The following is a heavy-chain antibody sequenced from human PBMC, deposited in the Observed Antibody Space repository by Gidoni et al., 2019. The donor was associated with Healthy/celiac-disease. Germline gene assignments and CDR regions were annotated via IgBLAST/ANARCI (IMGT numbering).Heavy chain of an antibody. J-gene: IGHJ4*02. CDR2: IYYSGST. CDR1: GCSISSGGYY. CDR3: ARGVYYGLLEWLLTPRYYFDY. D-gene: IGHD3-3*01. V-gene: IGHV4-31*03. Sequence: VQLQESGPGLVKPSPTLYLTCTFSGCSISSGGYYWSWIRQHPGKGLEWIGYIYYSGSTSYNPSLKSRVTISVDTSKNQFSMMLSTVTAADKAVDDCARGVYYGLLEWLLTPRYYFDYWGQGTLVTVSS.